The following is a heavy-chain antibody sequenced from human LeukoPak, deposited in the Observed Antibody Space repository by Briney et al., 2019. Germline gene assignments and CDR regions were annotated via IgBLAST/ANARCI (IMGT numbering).Heavy chain of an antibody. CDR3: ARLYGSGKNYFDY. D-gene: IGHD3-10*01. CDR1: IGSITITDYY. J-gene: IGHJ4*02. V-gene: IGHV4-31*03. CDR2: IYYTGST. Sequence: PSETLSPTCTVSIGSITITDYYWSWIRQQPGQGLEWIVYIYYTGSTYYNPSLKSRLTISIDTSKKQFSLKLSSVTAADTAVYYCARLYGSGKNYFDYWGRGALVTVSS.